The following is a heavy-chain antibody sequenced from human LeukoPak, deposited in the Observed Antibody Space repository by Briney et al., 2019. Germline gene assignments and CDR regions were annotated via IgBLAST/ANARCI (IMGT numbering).Heavy chain of an antibody. V-gene: IGHV3-48*03. CDR2: ISSGSTI. D-gene: IGHD6-19*01. J-gene: IGHJ4*02. CDR3: ARESIAVAGAPFDY. CDR1: GFTFSSYE. Sequence: PGGSLRLSCAASGFTFSSYEMNWVRLAPGKGLEWVSYISSGSTIYDADSVKGRFTISRDNAKNSLYLQMNSLRAEDTAVYYCARESIAVAGAPFDYWGQGTLVTVSS.